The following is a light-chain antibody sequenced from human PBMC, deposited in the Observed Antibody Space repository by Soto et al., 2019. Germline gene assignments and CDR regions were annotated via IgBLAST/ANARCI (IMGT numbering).Light chain of an antibody. CDR1: QGISQY. V-gene: IGKV1-9*01. CDR2: AAT. CDR3: QHYFSYPWT. J-gene: IGKJ1*01. Sequence: DIHLTQSPSLLSASVGDRVTITCRASQGISQYVAWYQQKPGKAPKLLIYAATVLQGGVPSRFSGSGSGTEFTLTISSLQPDDFATYYFQHYFSYPWTFGQGTKVDIK.